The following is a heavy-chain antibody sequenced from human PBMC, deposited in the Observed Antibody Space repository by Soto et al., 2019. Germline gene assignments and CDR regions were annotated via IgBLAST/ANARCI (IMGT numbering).Heavy chain of an antibody. J-gene: IGHJ4*02. V-gene: IGHV4-59*08. Sequence: SETLSLTCTVPGGSISSYYWSWIRQPPGKGLEWIGYIYYSGSTNYNPSLKSRVTISVDTSKNQFSLKLSSVTAADTAVYYCARHHYDFWSGLYKEPLDYWGQGTLVTVSS. CDR3: ARHHYDFWSGLYKEPLDY. CDR1: GGSISSYY. D-gene: IGHD3-3*01. CDR2: IYYSGST.